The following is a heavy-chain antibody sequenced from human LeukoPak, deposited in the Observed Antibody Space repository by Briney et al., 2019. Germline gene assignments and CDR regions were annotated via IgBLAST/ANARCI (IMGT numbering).Heavy chain of an antibody. D-gene: IGHD2-2*01. Sequence: GGSLRLSCAASGFTFSDYYMSWIRQAPGKGLEWVSYISSSGSTIYYADSVKGQFTISRDNAKNSLYLQMNSLRAEDTAVYYCARAGRGVVPAAPFDYWGQGTLVTVSS. J-gene: IGHJ4*02. V-gene: IGHV3-11*04. CDR3: ARAGRGVVPAAPFDY. CDR1: GFTFSDYY. CDR2: ISSSGSTI.